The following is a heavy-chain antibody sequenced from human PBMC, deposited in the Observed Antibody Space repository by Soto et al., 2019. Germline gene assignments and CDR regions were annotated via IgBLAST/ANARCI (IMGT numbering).Heavy chain of an antibody. CDR1: GYTFTSNY. CDR2: INPSGGST. Sequence: ASVKVSCKASGYTFTSNYVHWVRRAPGQGLEWMGIINPSGGSTNYAQKFQGRVTVTRDTSTSTVYMELSSLRSEDTAVYYCARDHSIAAAGAWWLDPWGQGTLVTVSS. D-gene: IGHD6-13*01. V-gene: IGHV1-46*01. J-gene: IGHJ5*02. CDR3: ARDHSIAAAGAWWLDP.